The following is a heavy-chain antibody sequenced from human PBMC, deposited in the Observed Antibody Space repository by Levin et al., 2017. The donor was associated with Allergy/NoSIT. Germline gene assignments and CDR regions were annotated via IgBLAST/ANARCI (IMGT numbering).Heavy chain of an antibody. J-gene: IGHJ6*02. CDR3: ARDWTTAAPRGGHYYYGMDV. D-gene: IGHD4-11*01. Sequence: AGGSLRLSCTVSGGSITNYYWSWIRQPPGKGLEWIGYIYYSGSTNYNPSLQSRLTISVDTSKNQFSLKLSSVTAADSAMYYCARDWTTAAPRGGHYYYGMDVWGQGTTVTVSS. CDR1: GGSITNYY. CDR2: IYYSGST. V-gene: IGHV4-59*01.